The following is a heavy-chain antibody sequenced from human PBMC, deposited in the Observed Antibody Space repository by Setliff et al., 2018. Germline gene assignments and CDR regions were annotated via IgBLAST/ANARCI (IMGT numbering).Heavy chain of an antibody. V-gene: IGHV4-4*02. CDR1: GGSISSSNW. J-gene: IGHJ2*01. CDR2: IYHSGSI. D-gene: IGHD6-19*01. CDR3: ARSRTIAVKGGVFGV. Sequence: PSETLSLTCTVSGGSISSSNWWTWVRQPPGKGLEWIGEIYHSGSINYNPSLKSRVTISLDTSKNQFSLELSTVTAADTAVYYCARSRTIAVKGGVFGVWGRGTLVTVSS.